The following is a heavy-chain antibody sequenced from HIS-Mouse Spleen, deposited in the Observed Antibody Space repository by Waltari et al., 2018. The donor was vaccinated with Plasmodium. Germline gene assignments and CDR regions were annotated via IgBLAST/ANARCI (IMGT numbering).Heavy chain of an antibody. CDR3: ARVLGYKAAAGTFVEYFQH. Sequence: QVQLVQSGAEVQKPRAPVKVSCQASGYAFTGYYMHWVRQAPGQGLEWMGWINPNSGGTNYAQKFQGRVTMTRDTSISTAYMELSRLRSDDTAVYYCARVLGYKAAAGTFVEYFQHWGQGTLVTVSS. CDR1: GYAFTGYY. CDR2: INPNSGGT. J-gene: IGHJ1*01. V-gene: IGHV1-2*02. D-gene: IGHD6-13*01.